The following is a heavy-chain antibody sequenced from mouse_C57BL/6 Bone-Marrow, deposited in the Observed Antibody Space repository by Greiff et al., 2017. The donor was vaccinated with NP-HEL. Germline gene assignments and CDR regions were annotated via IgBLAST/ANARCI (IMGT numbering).Heavy chain of an antibody. CDR3: ARWGLGAY. Sequence: VQMQQSGAELARPGASVKMSCKASGYTFTSYTMHWVKQRPGQGLEWIGYINPSSGYTKYNQKFKDKATLTADKSSSTAYMQLSSLTSEDSAVYYCARWGLGAYWGQGTTLTVSS. CDR1: GYTFTSYT. V-gene: IGHV1-4*01. D-gene: IGHD3-1*01. CDR2: INPSSGYT. J-gene: IGHJ2*01.